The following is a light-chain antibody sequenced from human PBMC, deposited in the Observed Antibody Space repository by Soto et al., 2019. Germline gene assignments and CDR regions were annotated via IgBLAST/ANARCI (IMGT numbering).Light chain of an antibody. CDR3: QQYNHWPPGYT. CDR1: QAIRTN. V-gene: IGKV3-15*01. CDR2: GSS. J-gene: IGKJ2*01. Sequence: EIVMTQDPVSLSVSPGERVTLSCRASQAIRTNLAWYQQKVGQAPRLLIYGSSTRATGIPARFSGSGSGTEFTLNISSLQSEDFAVYYCQQYNHWPPGYTFGQGTQLEI.